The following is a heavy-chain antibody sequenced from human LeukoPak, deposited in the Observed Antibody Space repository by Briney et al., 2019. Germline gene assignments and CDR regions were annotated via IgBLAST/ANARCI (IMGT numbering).Heavy chain of an antibody. D-gene: IGHD5-12*01. V-gene: IGHV4-61*02. CDR1: GGSISSGSYY. J-gene: IGHJ6*03. Sequence: SSETLSLTCTVSGGSISSGSYYWSWIRQPAGKGLEWIGRIYTSGSTNYNPSLKSRFTISVDTSKNQFSLKLSSVTAADTAVYYCARDGSFSATYYYYYYMDVWGKGTTVTVSS. CDR2: IYTSGST. CDR3: ARDGSFSATYYYYYYMDV.